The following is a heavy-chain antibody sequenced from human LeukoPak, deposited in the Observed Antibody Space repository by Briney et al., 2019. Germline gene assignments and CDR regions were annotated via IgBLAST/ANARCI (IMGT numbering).Heavy chain of an antibody. CDR2: ISYTGST. CDR1: GGSISSYY. Sequence: SETLSLTCTVSGGSISSYYWSWIRQPPGKALEWIGYISYTGSTKYNPYLESRVTISVDTSKNQFSLKLSSVTAADTAVYFCARHNRVYYDFDYWGQGTLVTVSS. D-gene: IGHD5/OR15-5a*01. V-gene: IGHV4-59*08. CDR3: ARHNRVYYDFDY. J-gene: IGHJ4*02.